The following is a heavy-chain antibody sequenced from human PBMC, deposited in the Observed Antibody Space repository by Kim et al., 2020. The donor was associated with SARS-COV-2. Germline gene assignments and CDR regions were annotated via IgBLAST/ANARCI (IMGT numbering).Heavy chain of an antibody. D-gene: IGHD3-10*01. Sequence: SETLSLTCTVSGGSISSSNYYWGWIRQPPGKGLEWIGSIYYSGSTYYNPSLKSRVTISVDTSKNQFSLKLSSVTAADTAVYYCARVWFGELTVDYWGQGTLVTVSS. CDR3: ARVWFGELTVDY. V-gene: IGHV4-39*01. CDR1: GGSISSSNYY. J-gene: IGHJ4*02. CDR2: IYYSGST.